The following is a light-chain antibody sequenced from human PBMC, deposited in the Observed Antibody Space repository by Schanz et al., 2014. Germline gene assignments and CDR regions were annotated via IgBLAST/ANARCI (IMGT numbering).Light chain of an antibody. V-gene: IGLV2-14*01. Sequence: QSALTQPPSASGSPGQSVTISCTGTSSDVGGYNFVSWYQQHPGKAPKLMIYEVSKRPSGVSNRFSGSKSGNTASLTISGLQAEDEADYYCSSYTGSSTQVFGGGTKLTVL. CDR2: EVS. CDR1: SSDVGGYNF. CDR3: SSYTGSSTQV. J-gene: IGLJ3*02.